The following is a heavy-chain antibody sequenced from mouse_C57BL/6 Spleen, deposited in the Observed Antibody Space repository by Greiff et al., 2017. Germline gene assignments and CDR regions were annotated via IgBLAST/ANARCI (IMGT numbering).Heavy chain of an antibody. J-gene: IGHJ4*01. CDR1: GYTFTSYW. Sequence: QVQLQQPGAELVKPGASVKLSCKASGYTFTSYWMHWVKQRPGQGLEWIGMIHPNSGSTNYKEKFKSKATLTVDKSSSTAYMQLSSLTSEDSAVYYCARGYDGAMDYWGQGTSVTVSS. CDR2: IHPNSGST. V-gene: IGHV1-64*01. CDR3: ARGYDGAMDY. D-gene: IGHD2-14*01.